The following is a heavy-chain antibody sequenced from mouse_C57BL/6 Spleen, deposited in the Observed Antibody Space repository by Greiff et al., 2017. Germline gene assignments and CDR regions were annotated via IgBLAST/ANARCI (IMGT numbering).Heavy chain of an antibody. V-gene: IGHV1-61*01. J-gene: IGHJ3*01. Sequence: VQLQQPGAELVRPGSSVKLSCKASGYTFTSYWMDWVKQRPGQGLEWIGNIYPSDSETHYNQKFKDKATLTVDKSSSTAYMQLSSLTSEDSAVYYCARWDYGSSYAAWFAYWGQGTLVTVSA. CDR2: IYPSDSET. CDR3: ARWDYGSSYAAWFAY. CDR1: GYTFTSYW. D-gene: IGHD1-1*01.